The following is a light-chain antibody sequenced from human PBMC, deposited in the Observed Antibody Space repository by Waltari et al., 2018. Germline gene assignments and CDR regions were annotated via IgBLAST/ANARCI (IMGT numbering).Light chain of an antibody. CDR3: QNYDRLPAT. CDR2: HAS. J-gene: IGKJ1*01. Sequence: EIMLTQSPGTLSLSPGERATLSCKASQSIRTYLAWYQQKPGQAPRLLIYHASSRATGIPDRFSGSGSGTDFSLTISRLEPEDFAVYYCQNYDRLPATFGQGTKVEIK. CDR1: QSIRTY. V-gene: IGKV3-20*01.